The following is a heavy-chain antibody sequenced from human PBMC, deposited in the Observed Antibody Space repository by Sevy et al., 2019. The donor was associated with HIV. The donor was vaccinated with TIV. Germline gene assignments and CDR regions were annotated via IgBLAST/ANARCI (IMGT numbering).Heavy chain of an antibody. CDR2: ISSSGSTI. CDR1: AFTFSDYY. J-gene: IGHJ4*02. Sequence: GGSLRLSCAASAFTFSDYYMSWIRQAPGKGLEWVSYISSSGSTIYYADSVKGRFTISRDNAKNSLYLQMNSLRAEDTAVYYRARGYAQQLVFDYWGQGTLVTVSS. D-gene: IGHD6-13*01. CDR3: ARGYAQQLVFDY. V-gene: IGHV3-11*01.